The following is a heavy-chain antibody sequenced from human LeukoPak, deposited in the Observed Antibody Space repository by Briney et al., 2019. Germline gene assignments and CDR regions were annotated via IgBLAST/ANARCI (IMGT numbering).Heavy chain of an antibody. V-gene: IGHV4-34*01. CDR2: INHSGST. CDR1: GGSFSGYY. Sequence: PSKTLSLTCAVYGGSFSGYYWSWIRQPPGKGLEWIGEINHSGSTNYNPSLKSRVTISVDTSKNQFSLKLSSVTAADTAVYYCARGRYCSSTSCYSGSPFDYWGQGTLVTVSS. D-gene: IGHD2-2*01. J-gene: IGHJ4*02. CDR3: ARGRYCSSTSCYSGSPFDY.